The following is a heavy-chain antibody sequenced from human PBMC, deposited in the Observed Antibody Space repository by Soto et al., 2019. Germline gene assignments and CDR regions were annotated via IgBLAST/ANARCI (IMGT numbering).Heavy chain of an antibody. V-gene: IGHV3-33*01. CDR3: VSGYGYFDT. J-gene: IGHJ4*02. CDR2: IWYDGRDK. Sequence: QVQLVESGGGVVQPGRSLRLSCAASGITFSNYGTHWVRQAPGKGLEWVAVIWYDGRDKYYADSVKGRFTISRDNSKNTLYLQMNSLTAVDTAVYYCVSGYGYFDTWGQGTLVTVSS. D-gene: IGHD3-22*01. CDR1: GITFSNYG.